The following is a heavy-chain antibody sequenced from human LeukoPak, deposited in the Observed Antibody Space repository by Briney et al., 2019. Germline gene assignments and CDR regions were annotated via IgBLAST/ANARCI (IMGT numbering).Heavy chain of an antibody. Sequence: ASVKVSCKASGYTFTSYAMHWVRQAPGQRLEWMGWINAGNGNTKYSQKFQGRVTITRDTSASTAYMELSSLRSEDTAVYYCARGLAADTGTFDYWGQGTLVTVSS. CDR3: ARGLAADTGTFDY. V-gene: IGHV1-3*01. CDR1: GYTFTSYA. D-gene: IGHD3-10*01. CDR2: INAGNGNT. J-gene: IGHJ4*02.